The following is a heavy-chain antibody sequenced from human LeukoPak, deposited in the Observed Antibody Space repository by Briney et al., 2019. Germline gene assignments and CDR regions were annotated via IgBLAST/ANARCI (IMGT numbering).Heavy chain of an antibody. CDR1: GFPFSSYS. CDR2: ISSSSSYI. D-gene: IGHD6-19*01. J-gene: IGHJ4*02. V-gene: IGHV3-21*01. Sequence: GGSLRLSCAASGFPFSSYSMNWVRQAPGKGLEWVSSISSSSSYIYYADSVKGRFTISRDNAKNSLYLQMNSLRAEDTAVYYCAMEEWLGDFDYWGQGTLVTVFS. CDR3: AMEEWLGDFDY.